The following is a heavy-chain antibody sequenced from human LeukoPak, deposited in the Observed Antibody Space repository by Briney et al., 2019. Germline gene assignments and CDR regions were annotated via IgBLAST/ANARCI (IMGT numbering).Heavy chain of an antibody. CDR2: IYYSGST. V-gene: IGHV4-59*11. D-gene: IGHD3-22*01. CDR3: ARESGDYVSNWFDP. Sequence: SETLSLTCTVSGGSISSHYWSWIRQPPGKGLEWIGDIYYSGSTNYNPSLKSRVTISVDTSKNRFSLKLSSVTAADTAVYYCARESGDYVSNWFDPWGQGTLVTVSS. CDR1: GGSISSHY. J-gene: IGHJ5*02.